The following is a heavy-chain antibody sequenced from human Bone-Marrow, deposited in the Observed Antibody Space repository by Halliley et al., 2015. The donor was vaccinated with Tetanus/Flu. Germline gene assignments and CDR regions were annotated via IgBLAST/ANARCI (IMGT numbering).Heavy chain of an antibody. V-gene: IGHV3-23*01. J-gene: IGHJ4*02. Sequence: VSSIGGDGTDTNYPDSVKGRFTIPRANSKTALYLQRHSRRPDDTAVYYCASRRSVGTTYFEYWGQGTLVTVSS. CDR3: ASRRSVGTTYFEY. CDR2: IGGDGTDT. D-gene: IGHD1-1*01.